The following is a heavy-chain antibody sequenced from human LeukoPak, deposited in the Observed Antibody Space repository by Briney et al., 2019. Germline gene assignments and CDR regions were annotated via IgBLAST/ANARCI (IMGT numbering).Heavy chain of an antibody. V-gene: IGHV6-1*01. Sequence: SQTLSLTCAISGDSVSSNSAAWNWIRQSPSRGLEWLGRTYYRSKWYNDYAVSVKSRITINPDTSKNQFSLKLSSVTAADTAVYYCARAYYDSSGYNLDYWGQGTLVTVSS. J-gene: IGHJ4*02. CDR1: GDSVSSNSAA. CDR3: ARAYYDSSGYNLDY. D-gene: IGHD3-22*01. CDR2: TYYRSKWYN.